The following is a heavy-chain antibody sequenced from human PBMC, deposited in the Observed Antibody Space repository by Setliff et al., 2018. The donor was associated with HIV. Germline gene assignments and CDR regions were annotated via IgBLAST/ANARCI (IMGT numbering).Heavy chain of an antibody. Sequence: SETLSLTCTVSGGSISSSSYYWGWIRQPPGKGLEWIGSIYYSGSTYYNPSLKSRVTISVDTSKNQFSLKLSSVTAADTAVYYCAKPSTRGYSYAVYDYWGQGTLVTVSS. J-gene: IGHJ4*02. CDR1: GGSISSSSYY. CDR3: AKPSTRGYSYAVYDY. D-gene: IGHD5-18*01. V-gene: IGHV4-39*01. CDR2: IYYSGST.